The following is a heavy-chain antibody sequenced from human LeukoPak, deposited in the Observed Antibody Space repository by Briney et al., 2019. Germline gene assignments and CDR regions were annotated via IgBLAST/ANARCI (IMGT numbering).Heavy chain of an antibody. CDR1: GFTFSSYA. V-gene: IGHV3-23*01. CDR2: ISGSGGST. D-gene: IGHD3-3*01. J-gene: IGHJ4*02. Sequence: PGGSLRLSCAASGFTFSSYAMSWVRQAPGKGLEWVSAISGSGGSTYYADSVKGRFTISRDNSKNTLYLQMNSLRAEDTAVYYCAKVVHYDFWSGRINYFDYWGQGTLVTVSS. CDR3: AKVVHYDFWSGRINYFDY.